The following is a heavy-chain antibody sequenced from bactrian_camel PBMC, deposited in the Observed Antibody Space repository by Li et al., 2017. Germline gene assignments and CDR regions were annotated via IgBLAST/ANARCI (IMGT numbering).Heavy chain of an antibody. Sequence: VQLVESGGGLVTPGGSLRLSCAASGFTFSLYGMSWHRQAPGKALEWVSSANSEGGTIFYADSVKGRFTISRDNAKNTLYLQLSSLKTEDTAMYYCAARSCRWGLEATAVLAVLSGGDNYWGQGTQVTVS. CDR1: GFTFSLYG. J-gene: IGHJ4*01. CDR2: ANSEGGTI. V-gene: IGHV3S40*01. D-gene: IGHD5*01. CDR3: AARSCRWGLEATAVLAVLSGGDNY.